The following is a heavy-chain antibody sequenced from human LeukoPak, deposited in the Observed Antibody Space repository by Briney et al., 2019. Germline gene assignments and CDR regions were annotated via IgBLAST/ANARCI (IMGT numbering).Heavy chain of an antibody. Sequence: GGSLRLSCAASGFTFSSYSMDWVRQAPGKGLEWVSYISSSSTIIYYADSVKGRFTISRDSAKNSLYLQMNSLRAEDTAVYYCARILDSAWGELGYWGQGTLVTVSS. J-gene: IGHJ4*02. CDR2: ISSSSTII. V-gene: IGHV3-48*01. CDR3: ARILDSAWGELGY. CDR1: GFTFSSYS. D-gene: IGHD6-19*01.